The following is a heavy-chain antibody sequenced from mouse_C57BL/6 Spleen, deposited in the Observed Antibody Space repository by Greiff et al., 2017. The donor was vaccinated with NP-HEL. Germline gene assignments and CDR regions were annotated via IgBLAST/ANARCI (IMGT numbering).Heavy chain of an antibody. Sequence: EVQGVESGGGLVQPKGSLKLSCAASGFTFNTYAMHWVRQAPGKGLEWVARIRSKSSNYATYYADSVKDRFTISRDDSQSMLYLQMNNLKTEDTAMYYCVRGDYYDSSYDYYAMDDWGQGTSVTVSS. CDR3: VRGDYYDSSYDYYAMDD. J-gene: IGHJ4*01. CDR1: GFTFNTYA. V-gene: IGHV10-3*01. D-gene: IGHD1-1*01. CDR2: IRSKSSNYAT.